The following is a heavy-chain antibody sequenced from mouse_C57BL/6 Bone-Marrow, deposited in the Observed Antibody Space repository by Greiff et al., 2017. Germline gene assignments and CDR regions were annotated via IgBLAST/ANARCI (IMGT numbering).Heavy chain of an antibody. D-gene: IGHD1-1*01. CDR2: IDPEDGDT. J-gene: IGHJ2*01. CDR3: TPTVAFDY. Sequence: VQLQQSGAELVRPGASVKLSCTASGFNIKDYYMHWVKQRPGQGLEWIGRIDPEDGDTEYAPKFQGKATRTADTSSNTAYLQPSSLTAEDSAVYYCTPTVAFDYWGRGTTLTVSS. V-gene: IGHV14-1*01. CDR1: GFNIKDYY.